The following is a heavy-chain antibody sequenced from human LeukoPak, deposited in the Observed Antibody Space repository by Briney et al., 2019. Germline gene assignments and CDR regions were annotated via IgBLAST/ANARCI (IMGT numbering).Heavy chain of an antibody. CDR2: IRSKTDGGTA. CDR3: TTGTY. V-gene: IGHV3-15*01. CDR1: GFTFSNPW. J-gene: IGHJ4*02. Sequence: PWGSLRLSCAASGFTFSNPWMSWVRQAPGKGLEWVGRIRSKTDGGTADYAAPVKDRIIISRDDSKNTLYLQMNSLKNEDTAVYYCTTGTYWGQGTLVTVSS.